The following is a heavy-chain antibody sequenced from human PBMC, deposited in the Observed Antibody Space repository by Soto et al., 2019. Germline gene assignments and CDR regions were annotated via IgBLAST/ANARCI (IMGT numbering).Heavy chain of an antibody. CDR3: GRGYYDSSAYPVFDY. CDR2: IGNSGTTT. V-gene: IGHV3-48*03. D-gene: IGHD3-22*01. Sequence: GGSLRLSCEVSGFTFSNYDWSWFRQPPGKGLEWVADIGNSGTTTNDPPSVKGRFIISRDNAKNSLFLEMTSLTAEDTAVYYCGRGYYDSSAYPVFDYWGPGTPVTVSS. J-gene: IGHJ4*02. CDR1: GFTFSNYD.